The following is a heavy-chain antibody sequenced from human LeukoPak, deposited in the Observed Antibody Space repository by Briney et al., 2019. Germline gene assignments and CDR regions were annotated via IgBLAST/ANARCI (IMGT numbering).Heavy chain of an antibody. CDR2: INPNSGGT. V-gene: IGHV1-2*02. J-gene: IGHJ4*02. D-gene: IGHD3-3*01. Sequence: GASVKVSCKASGYTFTTYPMNWVRQAPGQGLEWMGWINPNSGGTNYAQKFQGRVTMTRDTSISTAYMELSRLRSDDTAVYYCARDGALRFLEWSDYYFDYWGQGTLVTVSS. CDR3: ARDGALRFLEWSDYYFDY. CDR1: GYTFTTYP.